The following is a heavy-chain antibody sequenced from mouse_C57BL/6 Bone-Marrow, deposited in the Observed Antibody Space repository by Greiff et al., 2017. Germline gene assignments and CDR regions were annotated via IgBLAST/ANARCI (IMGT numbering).Heavy chain of an antibody. CDR2: IDPENGDT. CDR3: TTDYGSSCPALVAY. J-gene: IGHJ3*01. V-gene: IGHV14-4*01. D-gene: IGHD1-1*01. CDR1: GFNIKDDY. Sequence: EVQLQQSGAELVRPGASVKLSCTASGFNIKDDYMHWVKQRPEKGLEWIGWIDPENGDTEYASKFQGKATITADTSSNTAYLQLSSLTAEDTAVYYCTTDYGSSCPALVAYWGQGTLVTVSA.